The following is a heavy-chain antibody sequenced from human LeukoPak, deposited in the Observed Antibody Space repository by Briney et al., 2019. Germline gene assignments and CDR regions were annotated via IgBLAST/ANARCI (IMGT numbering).Heavy chain of an antibody. CDR2: IYYSETA. CDR3: ARVYYSSSYDYWYFDL. CDR1: GGSIRTYY. Sequence: PSETLSFTGAGSGGSIRTYYWSWFRQPPGKGLEWFGYIYYSETANYNPSLKSRVTISVDTSKNQFSLKLTSMTAADTAVYYCARVYYSSSYDYWYFDLWGRGTLVTVSS. J-gene: IGHJ2*01. V-gene: IGHV4-59*01. D-gene: IGHD6-13*01.